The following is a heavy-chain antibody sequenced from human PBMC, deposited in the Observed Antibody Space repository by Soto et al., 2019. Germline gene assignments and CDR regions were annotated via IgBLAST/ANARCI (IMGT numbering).Heavy chain of an antibody. Sequence: GGSLRLSCAASGFTFSSYAMHWVRQAPGKGLEWVAVISYDGSNKYYADSVKGRFTISRDNSKNTLYLQMNSLRAADTAVYYCARDGYYYGSGSHLNYYYYGMDVWGQGTTVTVSS. CDR1: GFTFSSYA. CDR2: ISYDGSNK. V-gene: IGHV3-30-3*01. D-gene: IGHD3-10*01. CDR3: ARDGYYYGSGSHLNYYYYGMDV. J-gene: IGHJ6*02.